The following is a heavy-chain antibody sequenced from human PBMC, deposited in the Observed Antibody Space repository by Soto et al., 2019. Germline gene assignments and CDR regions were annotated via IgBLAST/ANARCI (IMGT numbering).Heavy chain of an antibody. CDR3: ANSGGGYDPFDY. J-gene: IGHJ4*02. Sequence: GGSLRLSCAASGFTFSSYAMSWVRQAPGKGLEWVSAISGSGGSTYYADSVKGRFTISRENSKNTLYLQMNSLRAEDTAVYYCANSGGGYDPFDYWGQGTLVTVS. D-gene: IGHD5-12*01. V-gene: IGHV3-23*01. CDR1: GFTFSSYA. CDR2: ISGSGGST.